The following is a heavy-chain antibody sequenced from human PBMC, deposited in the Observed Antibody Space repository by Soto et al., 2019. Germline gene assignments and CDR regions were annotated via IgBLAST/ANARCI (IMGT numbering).Heavy chain of an antibody. CDR2: ISYDGTNT. CDR3: ATSSPHFDN. V-gene: IGHV3-30-3*01. Sequence: QVQLVESGGGVVQPGRSLRLSCAASGSAFSGYSMHWVRQAPGKGLEWVAIISYDGTNTYYADSVRGRFTVSRDNSRNTLNLQRNSLRVEDTAVYYCATSSPHFDNWGQGTLVTVSS. J-gene: IGHJ4*02. CDR1: GSAFSGYS.